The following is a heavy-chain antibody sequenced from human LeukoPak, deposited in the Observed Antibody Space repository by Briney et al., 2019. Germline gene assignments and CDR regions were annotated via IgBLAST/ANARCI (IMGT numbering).Heavy chain of an antibody. Sequence: SETLSLTCTVSGDSISGFYWSWIRQPPGKGLEWIGYIYYSGSTNYNPSLKSRVTISVDTSKNQFSLKLSSVTAADTAVYYCARALRVPDYCSSTSCGTEGYYYYYYMDVWGKGTTVTISS. V-gene: IGHV4-59*01. D-gene: IGHD2-2*01. CDR3: ARALRVPDYCSSTSCGTEGYYYYYYMDV. CDR1: GDSISGFY. CDR2: IYYSGST. J-gene: IGHJ6*03.